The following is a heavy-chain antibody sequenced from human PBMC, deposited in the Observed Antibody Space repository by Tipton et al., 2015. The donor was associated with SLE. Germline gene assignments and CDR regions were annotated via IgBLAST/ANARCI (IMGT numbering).Heavy chain of an antibody. V-gene: IGHV4-39*07. Sequence: TLSLTCTVSNGSISSSPYYWGWIRQSPGKGLEWVGSIYYSGSTYYNPSLKSRVTISVDTSRNQCSLNLTSVTAADTAVYYCARGPYYYMDVWGEGTTVTVS. J-gene: IGHJ6*03. CDR3: ARGPYYYMDV. CDR1: NGSISSSPYY. CDR2: IYYSGST.